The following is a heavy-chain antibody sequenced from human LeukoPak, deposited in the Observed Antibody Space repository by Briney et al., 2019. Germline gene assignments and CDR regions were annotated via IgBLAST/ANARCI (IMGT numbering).Heavy chain of an antibody. D-gene: IGHD4-23*01. Sequence: GGSLRLSCAASGFTFSSYGMHWVRQAPGKGLEWVAVIWYDGSNKYYVDSVKGRFTISRGNSKNTLYLQMNSLRAEDTAVYYCARDAIPDYGGNSCYFDYWGQGTLVTVSS. CDR3: ARDAIPDYGGNSCYFDY. CDR2: IWYDGSNK. CDR1: GFTFSSYG. J-gene: IGHJ4*02. V-gene: IGHV3-33*01.